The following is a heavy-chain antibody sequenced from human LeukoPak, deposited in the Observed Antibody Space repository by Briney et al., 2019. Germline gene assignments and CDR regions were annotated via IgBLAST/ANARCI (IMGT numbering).Heavy chain of an antibody. J-gene: IGHJ4*02. D-gene: IGHD1-26*01. Sequence: PGGSLRLSCAASGFTFSSYSMNWVRQAPGKGLEWVSSISSSSSYIYYADSVKGRFTISRDNAKNSLYLQMNSLRAEDTAVYYCAREDPISGSYKGYWGQGTLVNVSS. CDR3: AREDPISGSYKGY. V-gene: IGHV3-21*01. CDR1: GFTFSSYS. CDR2: ISSSSSYI.